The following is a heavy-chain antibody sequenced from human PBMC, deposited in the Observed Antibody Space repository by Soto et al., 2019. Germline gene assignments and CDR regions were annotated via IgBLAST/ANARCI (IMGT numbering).Heavy chain of an antibody. CDR3: ARIITGTTYGMDV. CDR2: INPSGGST. Sequence: ASVKVSCKASGYTFTSYYMHWVRQAPRQGLEWMGIINPSGGSTSYAQKFQGRVTMTRDTSTSTVYMELSSLRSEDTAVYYCARIITGTTYGMDVWGQGTTVTVSS. D-gene: IGHD1-20*01. J-gene: IGHJ6*02. V-gene: IGHV1-46*01. CDR1: GYTFTSYY.